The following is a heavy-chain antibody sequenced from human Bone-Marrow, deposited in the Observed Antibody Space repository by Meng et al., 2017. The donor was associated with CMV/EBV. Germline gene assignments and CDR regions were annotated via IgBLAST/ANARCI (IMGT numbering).Heavy chain of an antibody. D-gene: IGHD3-10*01. CDR3: ARLQDGSGY. J-gene: IGHJ4*02. CDR1: GFTVSSNY. V-gene: IGHV3-53*01. CDR2: IYSGGST. Sequence: GESLKISCAASGFTVSSNYMSWVRQAPGKGLEWVSVIYSGGSTYYADSVKGRFTISRDNAKNSLYLQMNSLRAEDTAVYYCARLQDGSGYWGQGTLVSVSS.